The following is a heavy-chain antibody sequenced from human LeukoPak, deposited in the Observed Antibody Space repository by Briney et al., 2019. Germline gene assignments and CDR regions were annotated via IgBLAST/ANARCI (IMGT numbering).Heavy chain of an antibody. V-gene: IGHV3-21*01. J-gene: IGHJ3*02. CDR3: ARDTHCSSTSCYNAFDI. CDR2: ISSSSTYI. Sequence: GGSLRLSCAPSGFTFSSYSMNWVRQAPGKGLEWVSSISSSSTYIYYADSLKGRFTISRDNAKNSLSLQMNSLRAEDTAVYYCARDTHCSSTSCYNAFDIWGQGTMVTVSS. CDR1: GFTFSSYS. D-gene: IGHD2-2*02.